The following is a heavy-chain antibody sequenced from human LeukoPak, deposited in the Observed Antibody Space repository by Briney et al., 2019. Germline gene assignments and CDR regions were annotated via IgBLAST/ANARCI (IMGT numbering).Heavy chain of an antibody. D-gene: IGHD5-12*01. CDR1: GGTVTSYA. V-gene: IGHV1-69*01. CDR3: ARDSGYSGYDLRCDY. J-gene: IGHJ4*02. Sequence: SVKVSCKASGGTVTSYAISWVRQAPGQGLEWMGGIIPIFGTANYAQKFQGRVTITADESTSTAYMELSSLRSEDTAVYYCARDSGYSGYDLRCDYWGQGTLVTVSS. CDR2: IIPIFGTA.